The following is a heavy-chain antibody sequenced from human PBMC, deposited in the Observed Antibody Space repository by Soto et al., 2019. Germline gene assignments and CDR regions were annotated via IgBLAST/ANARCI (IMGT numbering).Heavy chain of an antibody. CDR3: ARDRGIAAAGGAFDI. J-gene: IGHJ3*02. D-gene: IGHD6-13*01. V-gene: IGHV4-61*01. CDR2: IYYSGST. CDR1: GGSVSSGSYY. Sequence: KPSETLSLTCTVSGGSVSSGSYYWSWIRQPPGKGLEWIGYIYYSGSTNYNPSLKSRVTISVDTSKNQFSLKLSSVTAADTAVYYCARDRGIAAAGGAFDIWGQGTMVTVSS.